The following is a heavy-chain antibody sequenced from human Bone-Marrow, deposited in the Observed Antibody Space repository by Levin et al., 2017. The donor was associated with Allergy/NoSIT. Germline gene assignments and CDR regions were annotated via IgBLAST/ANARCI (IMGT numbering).Heavy chain of an antibody. Sequence: LSLTCVASGFTFRAFTMHWVRQIPGKGLEWVSSITSGSTYKHYADSLKARFTISRDDAKTSLYLQMDSLRAEDTAVYYCATDPNNSNPLFDDWGQGTLVTVSS. D-gene: IGHD4-23*01. J-gene: IGHJ4*02. CDR1: GFTFRAFT. CDR2: ITSGSTYK. CDR3: ATDPNNSNPLFDD. V-gene: IGHV3-21*06.